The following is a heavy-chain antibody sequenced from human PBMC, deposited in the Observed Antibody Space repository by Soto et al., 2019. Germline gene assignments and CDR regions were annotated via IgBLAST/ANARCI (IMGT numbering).Heavy chain of an antibody. Sequence: QVQRVESGGGVVQPGRSLRLSCAASGFTFSSYGMHWVRQAPGKGLEWVAVISYDGINKYYADSVKGRLTISRDNSKNTLYLQMNSLRAEDTAVYYCAKSVYNWNDGFFDDWGQGTLVTVSS. V-gene: IGHV3-30*18. D-gene: IGHD1-1*01. CDR1: GFTFSSYG. CDR2: ISYDGINK. J-gene: IGHJ4*02. CDR3: AKSVYNWNDGFFDD.